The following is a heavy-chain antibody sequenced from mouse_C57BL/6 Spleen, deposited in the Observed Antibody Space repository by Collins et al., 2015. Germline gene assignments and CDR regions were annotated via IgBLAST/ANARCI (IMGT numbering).Heavy chain of an antibody. J-gene: IGHJ4*01. CDR3: ASDYDEHAMDY. Sequence: QVQLQQPGAELVKPGASVKLSCKASGYTFTSYWMHWVKQRPGQGLEWIGMIHPNSGSTNYNEKFKSKATLTVDKSSSTAYMQLSSLTSEDSAVYYCASDYDEHAMDYWGQGTSVTVSS. CDR1: GYTFTSYW. V-gene: IGHV1-64*01. CDR2: IHPNSGST. D-gene: IGHD2-4*01.